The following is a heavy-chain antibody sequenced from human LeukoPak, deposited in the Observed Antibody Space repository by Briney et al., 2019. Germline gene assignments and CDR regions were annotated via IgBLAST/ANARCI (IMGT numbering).Heavy chain of an antibody. CDR1: GYTFTGHY. D-gene: IGHD7-27*01. V-gene: IGHV1-2*02. CDR3: ARDRLTGLPFDAFDI. J-gene: IGHJ3*02. Sequence: GASVKVSCKASGYTFTGHYMHWVRQAPGQGLEWMGWINPNSGGTNYAQKFQGRVTMTRDTSISTAYMELSRLRSDDAAVYYCARDRLTGLPFDAFDIWGQGTMVTVSS. CDR2: INPNSGGT.